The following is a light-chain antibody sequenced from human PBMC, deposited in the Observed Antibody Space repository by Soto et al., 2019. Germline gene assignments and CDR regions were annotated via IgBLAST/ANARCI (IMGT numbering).Light chain of an antibody. CDR2: GAS. J-gene: IGKJ2*01. Sequence: DIVLTQSPATLSLSPGERATLSCRASQSVGSYLAWFQHKPGQAPRLLIYGASNRATDIPGRFSGHGSGTDFTLTISSLESGDSAVYYCQQRDKWPRTFGQGTKLEIK. CDR3: QQRDKWPRT. V-gene: IGKV3-11*01. CDR1: QSVGSY.